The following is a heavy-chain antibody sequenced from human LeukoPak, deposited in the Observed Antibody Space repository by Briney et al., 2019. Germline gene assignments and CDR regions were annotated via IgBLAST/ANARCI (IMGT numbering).Heavy chain of an antibody. V-gene: IGHV4-59*01. CDR3: ARGGGDFWSGYYTDYYMDV. CDR2: IYYSGST. Sequence: PSETLSLTCTVSGGSISSYYWSWIRQPPGKGLKWIGYIYYSGSTNYNPSLKSRVTISVDTSKNQFSLKLSSVTAADTAVYYCARGGGDFWSGYYTDYYMDVWGKGTTVTVSS. D-gene: IGHD3-3*01. J-gene: IGHJ6*03. CDR1: GGSISSYY.